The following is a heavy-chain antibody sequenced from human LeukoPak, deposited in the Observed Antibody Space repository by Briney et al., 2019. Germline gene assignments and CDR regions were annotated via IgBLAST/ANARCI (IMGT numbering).Heavy chain of an antibody. D-gene: IGHD1/OR15-1a*01. J-gene: IGHJ6*02. CDR2: ISYDGSNK. V-gene: IGHV3-30*18. Sequence: GGSVTLSCAASGFTYNSYGMHWVRQAPGKGLEGVAVISYDGSNKYYADSVKGRFTISRDNSKNTLYLQMNSLRAEDTAVYYCAKDKGGSQPLEQHYYYYGMDVWGQGTTVTVSS. CDR3: AKDKGGSQPLEQHYYYYGMDV. CDR1: GFTYNSYG.